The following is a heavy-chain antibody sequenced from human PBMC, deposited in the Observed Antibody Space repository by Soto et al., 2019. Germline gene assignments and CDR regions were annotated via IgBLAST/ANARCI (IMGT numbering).Heavy chain of an antibody. CDR2: ISGSGGST. V-gene: IGHV3-23*01. CDR3: AKGAYYHGSGSYFPFDY. Sequence: WGSLRLSCAASAFTLNSYGISFGRHAPFKWLEWVSAISGSGGSTYYADSVKGRFTISRDNSKNTLYLQMNSLRAEDTAVYYCAKGAYYHGSGSYFPFDYWGQGTLVTVSS. CDR1: AFTLNSYG. J-gene: IGHJ4*02. D-gene: IGHD3-10*01.